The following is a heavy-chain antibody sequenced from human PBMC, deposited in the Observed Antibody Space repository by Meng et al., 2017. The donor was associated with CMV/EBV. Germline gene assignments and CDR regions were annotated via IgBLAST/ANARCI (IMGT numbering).Heavy chain of an antibody. CDR1: GFTFSSYA. D-gene: IGHD6-13*01. V-gene: IGHV3-23*01. CDR2: ISGSGGST. Sequence: GESLKISCAASGFTFSSYAMSWVRQAPGKGLEWVSAISGSGGSTYYADSVKGRFTISRDNSKNTLYLQMNSLRAEDTAVYYCAKEGLEYLAAGYNWFDPWGQETLVTVSS. CDR3: AKEGLEYLAAGYNWFDP. J-gene: IGHJ5*02.